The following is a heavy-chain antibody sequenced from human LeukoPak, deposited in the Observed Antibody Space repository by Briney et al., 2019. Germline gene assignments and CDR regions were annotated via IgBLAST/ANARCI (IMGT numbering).Heavy chain of an antibody. CDR3: ARNYYDSSGYAPYYYYYMDV. V-gene: IGHV1-46*01. CDR2: INPSGGST. CDR1: GYTFTGHN. Sequence: VASVKVYCKTSGYTFTGHNIHWVRQAPGQGLEWMGIINPSGGSTSYAQKFQGRVTMTRDMSTSTVYMELSSLRSEDTAVYYCARNYYDSSGYAPYYYYYMDVWGKGTTVTVSS. D-gene: IGHD3-22*01. J-gene: IGHJ6*03.